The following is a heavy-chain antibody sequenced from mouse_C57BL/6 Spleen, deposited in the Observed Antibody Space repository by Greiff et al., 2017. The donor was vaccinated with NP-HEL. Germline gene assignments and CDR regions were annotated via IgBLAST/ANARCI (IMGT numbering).Heavy chain of an antibody. CDR1: GFTFSDYY. V-gene: IGHV5-12*01. CDR3: ARDYYGSTGYFDY. D-gene: IGHD1-1*01. Sequence: EVMLVESGGGLVQPGGSLKLSCAASGFTFSDYYMYWVRQTPEKRLEWVAYISNGGGSTYYPDTVKGRFTISRDNAKNTLYLQMSRLKSEDTAMYYCARDYYGSTGYFDYWGQGTTLTVSS. J-gene: IGHJ2*01. CDR2: ISNGGGST.